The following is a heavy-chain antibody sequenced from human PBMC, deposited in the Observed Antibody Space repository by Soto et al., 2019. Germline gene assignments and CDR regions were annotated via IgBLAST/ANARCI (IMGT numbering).Heavy chain of an antibody. CDR2: IYYSGST. CDR1: GGSISSYY. V-gene: IGHV4-59*01. J-gene: IGHJ6*02. D-gene: IGHD2-2*02. CDR3: ASAITQTYGMDV. Sequence: QVPLQESGPGLVKPSETLSLTCTVYGGSISSYYLSWIRQPPGKGLEWIGYIYYSGSTNDNPSLKSRVTISVDTSKHQCSLKLSSVTAADTAVYYCASAITQTYGMDVWGHGTTVTVSS.